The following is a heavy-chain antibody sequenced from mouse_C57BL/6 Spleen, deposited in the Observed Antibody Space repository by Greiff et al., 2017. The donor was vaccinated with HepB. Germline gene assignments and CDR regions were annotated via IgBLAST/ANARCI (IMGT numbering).Heavy chain of an antibody. V-gene: IGHV1-15*01. D-gene: IGHD2-3*01. J-gene: IGHJ2*01. CDR1: GYTFTDYE. Sequence: QVELQQSGAELVRPGASVTLSCKASGYTFTDYEMHWVKQTPVHGLEWIGAIDPETGGTAYNQKFKGKAILTADKSSSTAYMELRSLTSEDSAVYYCTWDGYYVDYWGQGTTLTVSS. CDR2: IDPETGGT. CDR3: TWDGYYVDY.